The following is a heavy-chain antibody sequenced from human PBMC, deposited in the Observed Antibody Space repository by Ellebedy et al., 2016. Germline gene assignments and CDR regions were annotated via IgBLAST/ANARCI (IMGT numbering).Heavy chain of an antibody. CDR3: ATLDEYSDPDSYYFEY. Sequence: GGSLRLSCAASGFTFDEYAMHWVRQAPGKGLEWVSSISSSSTYINYADSVKGRFPISRDNAKNSLYLQMDSLRADDTAVYYCATLDEYSDPDSYYFEYWGQGTLVTVSS. CDR1: GFTFDEYA. D-gene: IGHD4-17*01. CDR2: ISSSSTYI. V-gene: IGHV3-21*01. J-gene: IGHJ4*02.